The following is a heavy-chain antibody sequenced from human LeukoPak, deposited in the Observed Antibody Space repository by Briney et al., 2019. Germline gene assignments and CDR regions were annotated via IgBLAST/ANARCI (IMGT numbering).Heavy chain of an antibody. CDR2: IYYSGST. J-gene: IGHJ4*02. Sequence: SQTLSLTCTVSGGSISSGGYYWSWIRQHPGKGLEWLGYIYYSGSTYYNPSLKSRVTISVDTSKNQLSLKLSSVTAADTAVYYCARDIRYGRGPSDYFDYWGQGTLVTVSS. V-gene: IGHV4-31*03. CDR1: GGSISSGGYY. D-gene: IGHD5-18*01. CDR3: ARDIRYGRGPSDYFDY.